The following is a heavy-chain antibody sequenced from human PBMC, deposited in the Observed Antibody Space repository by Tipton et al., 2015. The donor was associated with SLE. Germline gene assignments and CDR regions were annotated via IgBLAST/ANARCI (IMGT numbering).Heavy chain of an antibody. CDR2: INHSGST. Sequence: TLSLTCAVYGGSFSDYYWSRIRQPPGKGLEWIGEINHSGSTNYNPSLKSRVTISVDTSKNQFSLKLSSVTAADTAVYYCARGGAVYYYYYYMDVWGKGTTVTVSS. J-gene: IGHJ6*03. CDR3: ARGGAVYYYYYYMDV. CDR1: GGSFSDYY. V-gene: IGHV4-34*01. D-gene: IGHD3-10*01.